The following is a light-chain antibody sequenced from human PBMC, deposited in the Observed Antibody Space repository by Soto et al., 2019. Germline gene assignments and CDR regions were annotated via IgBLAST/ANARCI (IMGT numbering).Light chain of an antibody. CDR3: QQYKNWPL. J-gene: IGKJ5*01. V-gene: IGKV3-15*01. Sequence: EIVLTQSPGTLSLSPGERATLYCKASQSVSNSYLAWYQQKPGQAPRLLPYGASTRATGIPVRFSGSGFGTEFTLTISSLQSEDFAVYYCQQYKNWPLFGQGTRLEIK. CDR1: QSVSNSY. CDR2: GAS.